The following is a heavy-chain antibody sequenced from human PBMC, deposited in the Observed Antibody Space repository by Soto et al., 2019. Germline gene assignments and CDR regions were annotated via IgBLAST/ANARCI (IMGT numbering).Heavy chain of an antibody. Sequence: QVQLVQSGAEVKKPGASVKVSCKASGYTFTSYDMNWVRQATGQGLEWMGWMNPNSGNTGYAQKFKGRTTMTRNNYLSQAYMELSSQRSEDQDLYYCARARTVLGVIRGIRWCDPWCQGPLVTVAS. V-gene: IGHV1-8*02. D-gene: IGHD3-10*01. J-gene: IGHJ5*02. CDR1: GYTFTSYD. CDR2: MNPNSGNT. CDR3: ARARTVLGVIRGIRWCDP.